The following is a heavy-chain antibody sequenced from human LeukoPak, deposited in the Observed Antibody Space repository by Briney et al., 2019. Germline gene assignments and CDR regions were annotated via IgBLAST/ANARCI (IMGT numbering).Heavy chain of an antibody. CDR1: GFTFSSYD. CDR2: ISYDGSNK. D-gene: IGHD1-20*01. Sequence: GGSLRLSCAASGFTFSSYDMHWVRQAPGKGLEWVAVISYDGSNKYYADSVKGRFTISRDNSKNTLYLQMNSLRAEDTAVYYCAKAERITGGRGYYYYMDVWGKGTTVTVSS. CDR3: AKAERITGGRGYYYYMDV. V-gene: IGHV3-30*18. J-gene: IGHJ6*03.